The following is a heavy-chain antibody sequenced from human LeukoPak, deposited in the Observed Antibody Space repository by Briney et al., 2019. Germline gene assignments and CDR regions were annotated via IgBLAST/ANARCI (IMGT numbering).Heavy chain of an antibody. V-gene: IGHV3-74*01. CDR1: GFTFSSYW. Sequence: PGGSLRLSCAASGFTFSSYWMHWVRQAPGKGLVWVSRISSDGSSTSYADSVKGRFTISRDNAKNTLYLQMNSLRAEDTAVYYCAREVACSGGSCYSRFFDYWGQGTLVTVSS. D-gene: IGHD2-15*01. J-gene: IGHJ4*02. CDR3: AREVACSGGSCYSRFFDY. CDR2: ISSDGSST.